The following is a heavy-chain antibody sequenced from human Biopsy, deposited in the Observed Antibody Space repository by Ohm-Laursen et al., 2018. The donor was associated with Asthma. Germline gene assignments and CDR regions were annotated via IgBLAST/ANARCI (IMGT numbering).Heavy chain of an antibody. Sequence: LSLTCAASGFTFSSYAMHWVRQAPGKGLEWVAVISYDGSNKYYTDSVKGRFTISRDNSKNTLYLQMNSLRAEDTAVYYCAREGIAVAHFDYWGQGTLVTVSS. V-gene: IGHV3-30-3*01. CDR3: AREGIAVAHFDY. D-gene: IGHD6-19*01. CDR2: ISYDGSNK. CDR1: GFTFSSYA. J-gene: IGHJ4*02.